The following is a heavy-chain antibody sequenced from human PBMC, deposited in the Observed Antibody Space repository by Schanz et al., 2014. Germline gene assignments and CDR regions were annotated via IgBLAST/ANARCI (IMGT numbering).Heavy chain of an antibody. J-gene: IGHJ6*02. CDR3: ARGAAARPRYYYYYGMDV. D-gene: IGHD6-6*01. CDR2: ISSSSSYI. CDR1: GFTFSSYS. Sequence: EVQLVESGGGLVKPGGSLTLSCAASGFTFSSYSMNWVRQAPGKGLEWVSSISSSSSYIYYADSVKGRFTISRDSAKNSLYLQMNRLRAEDTAVFYCARGAAARPRYYYYYGMDVWGQGATVTVSS. V-gene: IGHV3-21*01.